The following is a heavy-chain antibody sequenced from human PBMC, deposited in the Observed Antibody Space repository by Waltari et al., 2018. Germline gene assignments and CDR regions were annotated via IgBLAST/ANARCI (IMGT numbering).Heavy chain of an antibody. CDR2: IKQDGSEK. Sequence: EVQLVESGGGLVQPGGSLRLSCAASGFTFSSYWMSWVRQAPGKGLEWVANIKQDGSEKYYVDSVKGRFTISRDNAKNSLYLQMNSLRAEDTAVYYCARGLLLEWFPFDYWGQGTLVTVSS. CDR3: ARGLLLEWFPFDY. CDR1: GFTFSSYW. V-gene: IGHV3-7*01. D-gene: IGHD3-3*01. J-gene: IGHJ4*02.